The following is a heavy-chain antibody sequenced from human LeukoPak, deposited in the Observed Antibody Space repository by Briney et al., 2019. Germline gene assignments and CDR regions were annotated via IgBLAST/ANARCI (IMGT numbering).Heavy chain of an antibody. D-gene: IGHD2-15*01. CDR3: VRGYSFGPYGMDV. Sequence: PGGSLRLSCSASGFPFSSYAMHWVRQAPGKGLEYVSAISDSGGSTYYADSPKGRFTTSRENSKNTLYLQMSSLRAEDTAVYFCVRGYSFGPYGMDVWGQGTTVTVSS. V-gene: IGHV3-64D*09. CDR2: ISDSGGST. CDR1: GFPFSSYA. J-gene: IGHJ6*02.